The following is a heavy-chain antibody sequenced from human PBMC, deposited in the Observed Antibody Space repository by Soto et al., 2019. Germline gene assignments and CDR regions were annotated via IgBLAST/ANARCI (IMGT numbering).Heavy chain of an antibody. J-gene: IGHJ5*02. CDR2: IYYSGST. D-gene: IGHD2-15*01. CDR1: GGSISSGGYY. V-gene: IGHV4-31*03. Sequence: SETLSLTCTVSGGSISSGGYYWSWIRQHPGKGLEWIGYIYYSGSTYYNPSLKSRVTISVDTSKNQFSLKLSSVTAADTAVYYCARTLVVVAATLNWFDPWGQGTLVTV. CDR3: ARTLVVVAATLNWFDP.